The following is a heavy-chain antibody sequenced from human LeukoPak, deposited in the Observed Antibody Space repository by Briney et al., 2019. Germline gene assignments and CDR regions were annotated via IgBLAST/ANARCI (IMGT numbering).Heavy chain of an antibody. D-gene: IGHD6-6*01. CDR1: GFTFSSYS. CDR2: ISSSSYI. J-gene: IGHJ4*02. V-gene: IGHV3-21*01. CDR3: ARGLSSSSEPVPDY. Sequence: GGSLRLSCAASGFTFSSYSMNWVRQAPGQGLEWVSSISSSSYIYYADSVKGRFTISRDNAKNSLYLQMNSLRAEDTAVYYCARGLSSSSEPVPDYWGQGTLVTVSS.